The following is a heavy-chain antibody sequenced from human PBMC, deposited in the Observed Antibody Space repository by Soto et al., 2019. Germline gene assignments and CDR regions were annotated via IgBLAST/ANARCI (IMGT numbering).Heavy chain of an antibody. V-gene: IGHV4-61*01. Sequence: QVQLQESGPGLLKPSETLSLTCSVSGGSVSDKTYYWCWIRQPPGKRLEWIGYVYYSGTTNYNPSLKSRVTISVDLSKNPFSLRLSSVTTADTALYYCARTTAVPNTLRSRYFFDYWGQGTLVTVSS. J-gene: IGHJ4*02. D-gene: IGHD4-17*01. CDR3: ARTTAVPNTLRSRYFFDY. CDR1: GGSVSDKTYY. CDR2: VYYSGTT.